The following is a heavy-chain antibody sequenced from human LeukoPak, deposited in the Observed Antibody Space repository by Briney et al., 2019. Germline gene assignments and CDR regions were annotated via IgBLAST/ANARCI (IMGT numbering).Heavy chain of an antibody. CDR1: GFTFRSHG. CDR2: ISPSGGIT. Sequence: GGSLRLSCAASGFTFRSHGMNWVRQAPGKGLEWVSGISPSGGITYYTDSVKARFTISRDNSKNTLFLQMNSLRAEDTAVYYCAKGGEVSSWYKRLKLYFDYWGQGTLVTVSS. V-gene: IGHV3-23*01. D-gene: IGHD6-13*01. CDR3: AKGGEVSSWYKRLKLYFDY. J-gene: IGHJ4*02.